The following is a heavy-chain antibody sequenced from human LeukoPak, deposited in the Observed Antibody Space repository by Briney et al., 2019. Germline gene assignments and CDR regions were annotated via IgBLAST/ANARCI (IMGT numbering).Heavy chain of an antibody. D-gene: IGHD3-3*01. CDR3: ASEQHYFWRRSY. J-gene: IGHJ4*02. CDR1: GGSISSSSYY. V-gene: IGHV4-39*07. Sequence: SETLSLTCAVSGGSISSSSYYWGWIRQPPGKGLEWIGSIYYNGSTYYNPSLKSRVTISVDTSKNQFSLKLSSVTAAEMAVYYCASEQHYFWRRSYWGQGTLVTVSS. CDR2: IYYNGST.